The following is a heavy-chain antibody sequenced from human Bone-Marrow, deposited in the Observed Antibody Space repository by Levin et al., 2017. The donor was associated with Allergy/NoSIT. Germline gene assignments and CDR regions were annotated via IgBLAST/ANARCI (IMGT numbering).Heavy chain of an antibody. V-gene: IGHV3-30*03. Sequence: GGSLRLSCAASGFTFSSYGMHWVRQAPGKGLEWVAVISYDGSNKYYADSVKGRFTISRDNSKNTLYLQMNSLRAEDTAVYYCARPTVAGTWWFDYWGQGTLVTVSS. CDR1: GFTFSSYG. CDR2: ISYDGSNK. CDR3: ARPTVAGTWWFDY. J-gene: IGHJ4*02. D-gene: IGHD6-19*01.